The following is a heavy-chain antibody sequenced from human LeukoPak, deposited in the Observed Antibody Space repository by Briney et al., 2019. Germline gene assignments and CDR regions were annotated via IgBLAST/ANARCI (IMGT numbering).Heavy chain of an antibody. D-gene: IGHD3-22*01. CDR1: GFTFSSYA. J-gene: IGHJ4*02. CDR3: AKARGDSSGLDY. CDR2: IWYDGSNK. Sequence: PGRSLRLSCAASGFTFSSYAMHWVRQAPGKGLEWVAVIWYDGSNKYYADSVKGRFTTSRDNSKNTLYLQMNSLRAEDTAVYYCAKARGDSSGLDYWGQGTLVTVSS. V-gene: IGHV3-33*06.